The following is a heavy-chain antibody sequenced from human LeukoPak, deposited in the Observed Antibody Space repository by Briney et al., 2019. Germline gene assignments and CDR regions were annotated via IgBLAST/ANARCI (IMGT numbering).Heavy chain of an antibody. J-gene: IGHJ4*02. V-gene: IGHV4-34*01. CDR2: INHSGST. D-gene: IGHD3-16*02. Sequence: MASETLSLXCAVYGGSFSGYYWSWLRQPPGKGLEWLGEINHSGSTNYNPSLNSRVTISVATSKNQFSLKLSSVTAADTAVYYCARERLYYDYVWGSYRQRLAFDYWGQGTLVTVSS. CDR3: ARERLYYDYVWGSYRQRLAFDY. CDR1: GGSFSGYY.